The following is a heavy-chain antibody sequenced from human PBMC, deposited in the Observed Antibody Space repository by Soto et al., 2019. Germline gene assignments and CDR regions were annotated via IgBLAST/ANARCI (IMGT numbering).Heavy chain of an antibody. Sequence: GGSLRLSCAASGFTFSSYGMHWVRQAPGKGLEWVAVISYDGSNKYYADSVKGRFTISRDNSKNTLYLQMNSLRAEDTAVYYCAKDHIVYDSSGYYSYFDYWGQGTLVTVSS. CDR1: GFTFSSYG. J-gene: IGHJ4*02. CDR2: ISYDGSNK. V-gene: IGHV3-30*18. CDR3: AKDHIVYDSSGYYSYFDY. D-gene: IGHD3-22*01.